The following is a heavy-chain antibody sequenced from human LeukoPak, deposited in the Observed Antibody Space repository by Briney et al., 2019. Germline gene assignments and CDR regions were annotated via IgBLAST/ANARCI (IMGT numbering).Heavy chain of an antibody. Sequence: PSETLSLTCAVYGGSFSGYYWSWIRQPPGKGLEWIGEINHSGSTNYNPSLKSRVTISVDTSKNQFSLKLSSVTAADTAVYYCARGSGVLRYFDWLLSGPTHFDYWGQGTLVTVSS. J-gene: IGHJ4*02. V-gene: IGHV4-34*01. D-gene: IGHD3-9*01. CDR3: ARGSGVLRYFDWLLSGPTHFDY. CDR1: GGSFSGYY. CDR2: INHSGST.